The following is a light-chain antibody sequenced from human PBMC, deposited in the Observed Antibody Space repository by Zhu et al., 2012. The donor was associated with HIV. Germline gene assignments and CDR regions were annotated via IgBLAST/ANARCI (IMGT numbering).Light chain of an antibody. J-gene: IGKJ3*01. CDR1: PGIGNS. CDR3: QQYYSTLFT. V-gene: IGKV1-NL1*01. CDR2: GTS. Sequence: DIQMTQSPSSLSASIGDRITITCRASPGIGNSLAWYQQKPGRAPKLLLSGTSRLASGVPSRFSGSGSGSDYILTISSLQPEDFATYYCQQYYSTLFTFGPGTKVDIK.